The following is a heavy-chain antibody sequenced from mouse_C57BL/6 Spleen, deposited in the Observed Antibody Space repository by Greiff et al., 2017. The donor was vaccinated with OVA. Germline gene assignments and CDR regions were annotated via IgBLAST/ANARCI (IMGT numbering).Heavy chain of an antibody. D-gene: IGHD3-3*01. V-gene: IGHV3-6*01. CDR1: GYSITSGYY. CDR3: ARQGDKGVDY. J-gene: IGHJ2*01. CDR2: ISYDGSN. Sequence: EVQVVESGPGLVKPSQSLSLTCSVTGYSITSGYYWNWIRQFPGNKLEWMGYISYDGSNNYNPSLKNRISITRDTSKNQFFLKLNSVTTEDTATYYCARQGDKGVDYWGQGTTLTVSS.